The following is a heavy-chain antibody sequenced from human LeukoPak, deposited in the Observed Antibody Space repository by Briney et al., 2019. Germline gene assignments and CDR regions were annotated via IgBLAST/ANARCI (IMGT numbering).Heavy chain of an antibody. CDR3: ARCRIVGATYYFDY. CDR1: GFTFDGYG. D-gene: IGHD1-26*01. Sequence: PGGSLRLSCAAAGFTFDGYGMSWVRQAPGKGLEWVSGINWNGGSTGYADSVKGRFTISRDNAKNSLYLQMNSLRAEDTALYYCARCRIVGATYYFDYWGQGTLVTVSS. CDR2: INWNGGST. J-gene: IGHJ4*02. V-gene: IGHV3-20*04.